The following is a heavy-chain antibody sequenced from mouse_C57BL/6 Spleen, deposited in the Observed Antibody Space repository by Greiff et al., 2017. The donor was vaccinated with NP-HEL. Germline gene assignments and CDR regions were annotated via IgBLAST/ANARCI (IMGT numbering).Heavy chain of an antibody. Sequence: QVQLQQPGAELVKPGASVKLSCKASGYTFTSYWMQWVKQRPGQGLEWIGEIDPSDSYTNYTQQFKGKATLTVDTSYSTAYMQLSSLTSEYSAVYCCARIPGSSAWFAYWGQGTLVTVSA. CDR1: GYTFTSYW. J-gene: IGHJ3*01. D-gene: IGHD1-1*01. V-gene: IGHV1-50*01. CDR2: IDPSDSYT. CDR3: ARIPGSSAWFAY.